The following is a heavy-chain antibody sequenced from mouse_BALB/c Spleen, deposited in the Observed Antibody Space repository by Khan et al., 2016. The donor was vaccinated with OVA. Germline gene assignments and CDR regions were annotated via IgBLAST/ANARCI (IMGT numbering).Heavy chain of an antibody. CDR2: ISNSGST. V-gene: IGHV3-2*02. CDR1: GYSITRDYA. Sequence: EVKLLESGPGLVKPSQSLSLTCTVTGYSITRDYAWNWIRQFPGNKLEWMGYISNSGSTTYNPSLKSRISITRDTAKNRFFLQLNSVTTGDTATYYCASELGRYYAMDYWGQGTSVTVSS. D-gene: IGHD4-1*01. J-gene: IGHJ4*01. CDR3: ASELGRYYAMDY.